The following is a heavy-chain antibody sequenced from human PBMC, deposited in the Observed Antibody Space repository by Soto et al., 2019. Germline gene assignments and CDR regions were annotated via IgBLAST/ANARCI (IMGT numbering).Heavy chain of an antibody. D-gene: IGHD4-4*01. CDR2: IYYSGST. CDR1: GGSISRYY. Sequence: SETLSLTCTVSGGSISRYYWSWIRQPPGKGLEWIGYIYYSGSTNYNPSLKSRVTISVDTSKNQFSLKLSSVTAADTAVYYCASGNSDYWGQGTLVTVSS. CDR3: ASGNSDY. V-gene: IGHV4-59*01. J-gene: IGHJ4*02.